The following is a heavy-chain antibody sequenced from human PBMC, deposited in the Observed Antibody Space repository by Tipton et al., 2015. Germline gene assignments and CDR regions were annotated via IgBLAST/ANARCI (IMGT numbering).Heavy chain of an antibody. CDR2: IHHGGTT. V-gene: IGHV4-4*02. CDR3: AREGWNSDSSGYDY. Sequence: TLSLTCSVSGDSISSSNWWSWVRQPPGKGLEWIGEIHHGGTTNYNPSLKSRVTMSVDTSKNQFSLQLSSVTAADTAVYYCAREGWNSDSSGYDYWGQGTLVTVSS. D-gene: IGHD3-22*01. J-gene: IGHJ4*02. CDR1: GDSISSSNW.